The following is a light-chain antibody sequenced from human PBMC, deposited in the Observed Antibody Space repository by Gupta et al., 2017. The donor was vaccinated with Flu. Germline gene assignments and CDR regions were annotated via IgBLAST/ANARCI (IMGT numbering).Light chain of an antibody. CDR1: SSNIGSNY. CDR2: RNN. CDR3: AAWDDSLSGRV. Sequence: QSVLTPPPPPSRPPWLWVTLSCSGSSSNIGSNYVSWYQQLPGTAPKLLIYRNNQRPSGVPDRFSGSKSGTSASLAISGLRSEDEADYYCAAWDDSLSGRVFGGGTKLTVL. J-gene: IGLJ3*02. V-gene: IGLV1-47*01.